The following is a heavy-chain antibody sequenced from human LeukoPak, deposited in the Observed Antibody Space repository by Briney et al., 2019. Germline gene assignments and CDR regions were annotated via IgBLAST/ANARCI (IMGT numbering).Heavy chain of an antibody. Sequence: ASETLSLTCAVHGGSFRDYYWSWIRQSPGEGLEWIGEINHSGSTNYNPSLKSRVTISLDTPKNQFSLRLTSVTAADTALYFCARARESRNSGWSLALYYFDNWGQGTLVTVSS. J-gene: IGHJ4*02. D-gene: IGHD6-19*01. CDR3: ARARESRNSGWSLALYYFDN. CDR1: GGSFRDYY. V-gene: IGHV4-34*01. CDR2: INHSGST.